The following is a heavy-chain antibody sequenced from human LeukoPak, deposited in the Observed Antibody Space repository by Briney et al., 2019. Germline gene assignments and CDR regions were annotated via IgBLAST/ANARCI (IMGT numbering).Heavy chain of an antibody. J-gene: IGHJ4*02. CDR3: AKFGDRIL. CDR2: ISGSGENT. Sequence: GGSLRLSCAASGFTLSNYAMSWVRQAPGKGLEWVSTISGSGENTYYADSVKGRFTISRDNSKNTLYLQMNSLRDEDTAVYYCAKFGDRILGGQGTLVTVSS. CDR1: GFTLSNYA. D-gene: IGHD3-10*01. V-gene: IGHV3-23*01.